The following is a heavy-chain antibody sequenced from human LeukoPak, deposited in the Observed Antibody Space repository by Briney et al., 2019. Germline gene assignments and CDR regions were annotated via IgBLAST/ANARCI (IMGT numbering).Heavy chain of an antibody. CDR2: IKQDGSEK. J-gene: IGHJ4*02. Sequence: PGGSLRLSCAASGFTFSSYWMSWVRQAPGKGLEWVADIKQDGSEKYYVDSVKGRFTISRDNAKNSLYLQMNSLRAEDTAVYYCARVSPYYAFWSGYSPLDYWGQGTLVTVSS. D-gene: IGHD3-3*01. CDR3: ARVSPYYAFWSGYSPLDY. V-gene: IGHV3-7*01. CDR1: GFTFSSYW.